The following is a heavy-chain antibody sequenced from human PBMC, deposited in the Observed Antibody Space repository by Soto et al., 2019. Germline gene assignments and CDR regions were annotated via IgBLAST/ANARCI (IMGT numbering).Heavy chain of an antibody. V-gene: IGHV1-18*01. CDR2: ISGYNGNT. J-gene: IGHJ6*02. Sequence: ASVKVSCKASGYTFTNYGFSWMRQAPGQGLEWMGWISGYNGNTKYAEKFQGRVTMTTDTSTSTAHMELRSLRSDDTAVYYCAREGQAPYYYYGMDVWG. CDR3: AREGQAPYYYYGMDV. CDR1: GYTFTNYG.